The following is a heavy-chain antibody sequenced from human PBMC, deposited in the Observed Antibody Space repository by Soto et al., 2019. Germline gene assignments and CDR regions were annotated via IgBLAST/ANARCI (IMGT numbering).Heavy chain of an antibody. Sequence: VQLLESGGGLVQPGGSLRLSCAASGFTFSSYAMSWVRQAPGKGLEWVSAVTASGGGTYYADSVKGRFTISRDKSKNTLYLQMNSLRAEDTAVYYCAKAPAFGGVIANYYYYYYMDAWGKGTTVTVSS. D-gene: IGHD3-16*02. J-gene: IGHJ6*03. V-gene: IGHV3-23*01. CDR1: GFTFSSYA. CDR2: VTASGGGT. CDR3: AKAPAFGGVIANYYYYYYMDA.